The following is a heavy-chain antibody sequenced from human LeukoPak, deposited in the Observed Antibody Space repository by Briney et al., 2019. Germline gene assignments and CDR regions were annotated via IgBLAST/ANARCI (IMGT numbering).Heavy chain of an antibody. J-gene: IGHJ4*02. V-gene: IGHV3-30-3*01. CDR1: GFTFSNYA. CDR2: ISYDGHYK. CDR3: AKGGGYSDFDTYYFDY. D-gene: IGHD5-12*01. Sequence: GGSLRLSCAASGFTFSNYAMHWVRQAPGKGLEWVAVISYDGHYKYYADSVKGRFTISRDNSKNTLYLQMNSLRAEDTAVYYCAKGGGYSDFDTYYFDYWGPGTLVTVSS.